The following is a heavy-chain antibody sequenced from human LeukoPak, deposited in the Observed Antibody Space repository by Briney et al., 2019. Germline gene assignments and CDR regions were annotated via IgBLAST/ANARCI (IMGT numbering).Heavy chain of an antibody. J-gene: IGHJ5*02. CDR2: IIPIFGIA. CDR3: ARDLGPLRGGFWFDP. D-gene: IGHD3-16*01. V-gene: IGHV1-69*04. CDR1: GGTFSSYA. Sequence: GASVKVSCKASGGTFSSYAISWVRQAPRQGLEWMGRIIPIFGIANYAQKFQGRVTITADKSTSTAYMELSSLRSEDTAVYYCARDLGPLRGGFWFDPWGQGTLVTVSS.